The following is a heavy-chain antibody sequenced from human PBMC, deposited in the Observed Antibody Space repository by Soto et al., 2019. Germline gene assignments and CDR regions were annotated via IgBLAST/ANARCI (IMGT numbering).Heavy chain of an antibody. V-gene: IGHV3-23*01. J-gene: IGHJ6*02. D-gene: IGHD5-12*01. Sequence: HLLESGGGLVQPGVSLRLSCATSGFTFSSNGMSWVRQAPGKGLEWVSGISVTGTTYYADSVKGRFTISRDSSKNTLHLQMNSLRAEDTALYYCAKDTGVATTSYYYYYGVDVWGQGTTVTVSS. CDR1: GFTFSSNG. CDR3: AKDTGVATTSYYYYYGVDV. CDR2: ISVTGTT.